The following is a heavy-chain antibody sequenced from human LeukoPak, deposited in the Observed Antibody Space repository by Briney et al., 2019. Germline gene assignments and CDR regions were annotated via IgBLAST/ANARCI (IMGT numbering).Heavy chain of an antibody. CDR1: GFPFSDYY. CDR2: INSSGSTI. D-gene: IGHD4-11*01. CDR3: AKEGSPQVTTMGMDV. Sequence: GGSLRLSCAASGFPFSDYYMSWIRQAPGKGLEWVSYINSSGSTIYYADSVKGRFTIFRDNAKNSLYLQMNSLRAEDTAVYYCAKEGSPQVTTMGMDVWGKGTTVTVSS. J-gene: IGHJ6*04. V-gene: IGHV3-11*01.